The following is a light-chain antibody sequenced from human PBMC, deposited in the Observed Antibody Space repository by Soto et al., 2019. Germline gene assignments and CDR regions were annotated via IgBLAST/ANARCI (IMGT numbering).Light chain of an antibody. CDR3: QQSYSTLYT. J-gene: IGKJ2*01. CDR1: QSISSY. Sequence: DIQMTPSPSSLSASVGDRVTITCRASQSISSYLYWYQQKPGKAPKLLIYAASSLQSGVTSRFSGSGSGTDVTLTISSLQPEDFATYYCQQSYSTLYTFGQGTKLEIK. V-gene: IGKV1-39*01. CDR2: AAS.